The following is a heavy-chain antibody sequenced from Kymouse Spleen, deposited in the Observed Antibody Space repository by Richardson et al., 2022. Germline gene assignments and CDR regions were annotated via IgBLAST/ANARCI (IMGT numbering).Heavy chain of an antibody. J-gene: IGHJ5*02. D-gene: IGHD6-13*01. Sequence: QVQLQQWGAGLLKPSETLSLTCAVYGGSFSGYYWSWIRQPPGKGLEWIGEINHSGSTNYNPSLKSRVTISVDTSKNQFSLKLSSVTAADTAVYYCARGEQQLVLDPWGQGTLVTVSS. CDR1: GGSFSGYY. V-gene: IGHV4-34*01. CDR2: INHSGST. CDR3: ARGEQQLVLDP.